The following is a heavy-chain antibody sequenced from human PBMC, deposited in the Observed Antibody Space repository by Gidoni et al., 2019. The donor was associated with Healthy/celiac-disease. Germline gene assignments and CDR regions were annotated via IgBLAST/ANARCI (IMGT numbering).Heavy chain of an antibody. D-gene: IGHD3-22*01. CDR3: ARAPRDYYDSSGYYSVGGYFDY. Sequence: EVQLVESGGGLIQPGGSLRLSCAASGFTVSSNYMSWVRQAPGKGLEWVSVIYSGGSTYYADSVKGRFTISRDNSKNTLYLQMNSLRAEDTAVYYCARAPRDYYDSSGYYSVGGYFDYWGQGTLVTVSS. CDR2: IYSGGST. V-gene: IGHV3-53*01. J-gene: IGHJ4*02. CDR1: GFTVSSNY.